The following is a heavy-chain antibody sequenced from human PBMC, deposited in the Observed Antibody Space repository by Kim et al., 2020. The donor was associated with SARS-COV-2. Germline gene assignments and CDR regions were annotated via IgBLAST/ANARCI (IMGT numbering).Heavy chain of an antibody. J-gene: IGHJ6*03. CDR2: ISSSGSTI. CDR1: GFTFSSYE. V-gene: IGHV3-48*03. CDR3: ARGSAAPVFYYYYSYMDV. Sequence: GGSLRLSCAASGFTFSSYEMNWVRQAPGKGLEWVSYISSSGSTIYYADSVKGRFTISRDNAKNSLYLQMNSLRAEDTAVYYCARGSAAPVFYYYYSYMDVWGKGPRSPSP. D-gene: IGHD2-2*01.